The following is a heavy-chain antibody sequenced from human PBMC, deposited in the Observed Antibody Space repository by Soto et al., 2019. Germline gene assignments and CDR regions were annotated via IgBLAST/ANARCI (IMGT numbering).Heavy chain of an antibody. CDR1: GFSLTNARMG. CDR2: IFSNDEK. J-gene: IGHJ5*02. V-gene: IGHV2-26*01. Sequence: SGPTLVNPTETLTLTCTVSGFSLTNARMGVTWIRQPPGKALEWLAHIFSNDEKSYSTSLKSRLTISKDLSKSQVVLTMTNMDPVDTATYYCARVLFSGAYNWFDPWGQGTLVTVSS. D-gene: IGHD3-3*01. CDR3: ARVLFSGAYNWFDP.